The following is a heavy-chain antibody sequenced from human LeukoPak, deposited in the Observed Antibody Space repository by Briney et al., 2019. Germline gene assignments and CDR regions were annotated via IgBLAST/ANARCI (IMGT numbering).Heavy chain of an antibody. CDR2: ISYDGSNK. Sequence: GGSLRLSCAASGFTFSSYAMHWFRQAPGKGLEGVAVISYDGSNKYYADSVKGRFTISIDNSKNPLYLQMTSLSAEDTAVYYCARPVSSSWSPFDYWGQGTLVTVSS. CDR1: GFTFSSYA. D-gene: IGHD6-13*01. J-gene: IGHJ4*02. V-gene: IGHV3-30*04. CDR3: ARPVSSSWSPFDY.